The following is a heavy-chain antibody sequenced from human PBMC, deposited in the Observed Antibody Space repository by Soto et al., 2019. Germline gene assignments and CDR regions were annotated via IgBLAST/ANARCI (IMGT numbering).Heavy chain of an antibody. CDR3: ACIGGGY. J-gene: IGHJ4*02. Sequence: EVQLLESGGGLVQPVGSLRLSCAASGFTFSSYAMSWVRQAPGKGLEWVSAISGSGGSTYYADSVKGRFTISRDNSKNTLYQQMNSLRAEDTAIYYSACIGGGYWGQGTLVTVSS. D-gene: IGHD3-10*01. CDR2: ISGSGGST. CDR1: GFTFSSYA. V-gene: IGHV3-23*01.